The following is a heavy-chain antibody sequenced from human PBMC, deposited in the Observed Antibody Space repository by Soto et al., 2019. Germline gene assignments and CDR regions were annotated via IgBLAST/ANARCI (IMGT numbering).Heavy chain of an antibody. J-gene: IGHJ4*02. CDR3: GKGAWAYYCLAGYGYVDY. Sequence: EVQLLESGGGLVQPGGSLRLSCAASGFTFSSYAMSWVRQAPGKGLEWISGISGSGVSTYYADSGKGRFTISRDNSKNTLYLKMNSLRAENTAVYYCGKGAWAYYCLAGYGYVDYWGQGTLVPVSS. CDR1: GFTFSSYA. D-gene: IGHD3-9*01. CDR2: ISGSGVST. V-gene: IGHV3-23*01.